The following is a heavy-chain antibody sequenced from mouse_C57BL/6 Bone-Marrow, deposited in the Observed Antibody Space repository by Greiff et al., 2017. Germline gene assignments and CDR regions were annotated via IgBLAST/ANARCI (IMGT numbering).Heavy chain of an antibody. V-gene: IGHV1-5*01. J-gene: IGHJ3*01. CDR1: GYTFTSYW. CDR2: IYPGNSDT. D-gene: IGHD2-10*02. CDR3: TNSIWFAY. Sequence: EVQLQQPGAELVRPGTSVKLSCKASGYTFTSYWMHWVKQRPGQGLEWIGAIYPGNSDTSYNQKFKGKAKLTAVTSASTAYMELSSLTNEDSAVYYCTNSIWFAYWGQGTLVTVSA.